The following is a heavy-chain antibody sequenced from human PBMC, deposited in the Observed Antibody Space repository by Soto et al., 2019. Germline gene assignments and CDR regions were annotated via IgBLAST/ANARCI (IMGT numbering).Heavy chain of an antibody. V-gene: IGHV1-2*02. CDR2: INPNSGGT. CDR1: GYTVTGYY. J-gene: IGHJ4*02. D-gene: IGHD2-21*02. CDR3: ARSVVTYPLLDY. Sequence: GASVTVSCKASGYTVTGYYMHCVRQAPGQGLEWMGWINPNSGGTNYAQKFQGRVTMTRDTSISTAYMELSRLRSDDTAVYYCARSVVTYPLLDYWGQGTLVTVSS.